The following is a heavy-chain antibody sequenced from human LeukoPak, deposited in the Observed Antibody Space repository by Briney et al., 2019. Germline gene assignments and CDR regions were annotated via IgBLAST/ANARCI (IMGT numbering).Heavy chain of an antibody. D-gene: IGHD6-13*01. Sequence: GGSLRLSCAASGFTFRSYAMNWVRQAPGKGLEWVSAISSSGSNTYYADSVKGRFTISRDNSKNTLYLQMNSLRAEDTAVYYCARSPQQQLVHDAFFDYWGQGTLVTVSS. CDR3: ARSPQQQLVHDAFFDY. CDR2: ISSSGSNT. J-gene: IGHJ4*02. V-gene: IGHV3-23*01. CDR1: GFTFRSYA.